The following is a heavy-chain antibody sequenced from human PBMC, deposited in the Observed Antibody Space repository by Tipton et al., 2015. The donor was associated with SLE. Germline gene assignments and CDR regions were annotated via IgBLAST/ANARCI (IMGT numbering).Heavy chain of an antibody. J-gene: IGHJ4*02. Sequence: TLSLTCTVSGASTNTKYWTWIRQSPGKGLEWFGYANRNEGTKLKSSLERRVTISLDTSRSQFSLRLSSVTAADTAVYYCAGDSSGSYYDRGSYYQLANRHFDLWGRGILVSVSS. D-gene: IGHD3-22*01. CDR3: AGDSSGSYYDRGSYYQLANRHFDL. CDR2: ANRNEGT. V-gene: IGHV4-59*13. CDR1: GASTNTKY.